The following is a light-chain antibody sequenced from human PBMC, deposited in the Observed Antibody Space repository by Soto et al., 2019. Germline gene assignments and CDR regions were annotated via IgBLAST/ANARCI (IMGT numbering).Light chain of an antibody. CDR3: QQCFWHWT. V-gene: IGKV1-5*01. Sequence: DIQMTQSPSTLSASVGDRVTITCRASQTITRWMAWYQQKPGKAPKLLIYDASTLESGVPSRSSGSGSGTEFTLSITSLQPDDFATYYCQQCFWHWTVGQGTKVEIK. CDR2: DAS. J-gene: IGKJ1*01. CDR1: QTITRW.